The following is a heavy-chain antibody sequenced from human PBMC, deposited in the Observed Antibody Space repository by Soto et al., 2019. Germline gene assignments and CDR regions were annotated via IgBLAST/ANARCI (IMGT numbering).Heavy chain of an antibody. Sequence: PSETLSLTCTVSGGSINNDNYYWGWIRQPPGKGLEWIGSIYYRGSTYYNPSLKSRVTISVDTSKNQFSLRLSSVTAADTAVFYCASMLRGPYCFDYWGQGTLVTVSS. CDR1: GGSINNDNYY. CDR3: ASMLRGPYCFDY. V-gene: IGHV4-39*01. CDR2: IYYRGST. D-gene: IGHD3-10*01. J-gene: IGHJ4*02.